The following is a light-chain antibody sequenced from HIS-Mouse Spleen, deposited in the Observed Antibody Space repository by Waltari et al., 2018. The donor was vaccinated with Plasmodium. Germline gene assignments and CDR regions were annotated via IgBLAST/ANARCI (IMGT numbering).Light chain of an antibody. CDR1: QRVRSN. CDR3: QQYNNWSFT. J-gene: IGKJ3*01. Sequence: EIVMTQSPATLSVSPGERATLSCRASQRVRSNLAWYQQKPGQAPRLLIYGASTRATGIPARCSGSGSGTEFTLTISSLQSEDFAVYYCQQYNNWSFTFGPGTKVDIK. V-gene: IGKV3-15*01. CDR2: GAS.